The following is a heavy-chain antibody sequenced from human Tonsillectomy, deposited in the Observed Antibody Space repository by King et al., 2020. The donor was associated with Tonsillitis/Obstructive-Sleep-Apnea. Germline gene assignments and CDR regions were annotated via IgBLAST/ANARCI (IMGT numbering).Heavy chain of an antibody. V-gene: IGHV1-69*01. J-gene: IGHJ3*02. CDR2: IIPIFGTA. CDR3: ERFSIDIVVVPGVRLGFDI. CDR1: GGTFSSYV. D-gene: IGHD2-2*01. Sequence: HVQLVESGAEVKKPGSSVKVSCKASGGTFSSYVISWVRQAPGQGLEWMGGIIPIFGTANYAQKFQGRVTITADESTSTAYMELSSLRFEDTAVYYCERFSIDIVVVPGVRLGFDIWGQGTMVTVSS.